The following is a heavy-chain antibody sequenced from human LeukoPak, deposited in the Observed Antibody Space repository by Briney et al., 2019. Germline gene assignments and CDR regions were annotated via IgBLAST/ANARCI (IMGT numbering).Heavy chain of an antibody. Sequence: PGRSLRLSCAASGFTFSSYGMHWVRQAPGKGLKWGAVISFDATNKYYADSVKGRFTISRDNSKNTLYLQMNSLRAEDTAVYYCAKDGSADDSSGYSYYFDYWGQGTLVTVSS. CDR3: AKDGSADDSSGYSYYFDY. CDR1: GFTFSSYG. CDR2: ISFDATNK. J-gene: IGHJ4*02. D-gene: IGHD3-22*01. V-gene: IGHV3-30*18.